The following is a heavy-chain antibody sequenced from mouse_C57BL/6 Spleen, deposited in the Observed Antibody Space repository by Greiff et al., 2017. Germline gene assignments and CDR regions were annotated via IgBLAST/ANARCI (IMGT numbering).Heavy chain of an antibody. V-gene: IGHV1-18*01. D-gene: IGHD2-4*01. CDR1: GYTFTDYN. Sequence: VQLQQSGPELVKPGASVKIPCKASGYTFTDYNMDWVKQSHGKSLEWIGDINPNNGGTIYNQKFKGKATLTVDKSSSTAYMELRSLTSEDTAVYYCARGEDDYYYFDYWGQGTTLTVSS. J-gene: IGHJ2*01. CDR3: ARGEDDYYYFDY. CDR2: INPNNGGT.